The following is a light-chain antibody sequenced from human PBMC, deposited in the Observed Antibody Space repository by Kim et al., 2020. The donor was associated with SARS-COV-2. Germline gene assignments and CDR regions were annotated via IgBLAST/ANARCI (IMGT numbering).Light chain of an antibody. Sequence: ASVGDRVTNTCRASQDISSWLAWYQQKPRKAPKLLISAASSLQSGVPSRFSGSGSGTDFTLTISSLQPEDFASYYCQRADSFPLGFGGGTKVDIK. CDR1: QDISSW. J-gene: IGKJ4*01. CDR2: AAS. CDR3: QRADSFPLG. V-gene: IGKV1-12*01.